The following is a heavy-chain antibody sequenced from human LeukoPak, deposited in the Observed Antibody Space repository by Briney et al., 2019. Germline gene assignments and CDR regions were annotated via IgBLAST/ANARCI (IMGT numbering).Heavy chain of an antibody. V-gene: IGHV3-30*02. D-gene: IGHD7-27*01. CDR1: GFTFSSYG. Sequence: GGSLRLSCAASGFTFSSYGMHWVRQAPGKGLEWVAFIRYDGSSKYYSDSVTGRFTISRDNSKNTLYLQMNSLRTEDTAVYYCAKDRTPWVKDAFDIWGQGTMATVSS. CDR3: AKDRTPWVKDAFDI. J-gene: IGHJ3*02. CDR2: IRYDGSSK.